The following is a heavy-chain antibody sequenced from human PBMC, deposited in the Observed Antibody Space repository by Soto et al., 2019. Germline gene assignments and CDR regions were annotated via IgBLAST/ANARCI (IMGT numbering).Heavy chain of an antibody. CDR1: GFTFSSYS. J-gene: IGHJ4*02. CDR2: ISSISTYI. CDR3: ASAEYYYDTSGWYY. V-gene: IGHV3-21*01. Sequence: EVQLVESGGGLVKPGGSLRLSCAASGFTFSSYSMNWVRQAPGKGLEWVSSISSISTYIYYADTVKGRFTISRDNAKNSLYLQMNSLRAEDTAVYYCASAEYYYDTSGWYYWGQGTLVTVSS. D-gene: IGHD3-22*01.